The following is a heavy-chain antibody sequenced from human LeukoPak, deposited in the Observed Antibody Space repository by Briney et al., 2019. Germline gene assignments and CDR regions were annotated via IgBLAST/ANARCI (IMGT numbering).Heavy chain of an antibody. D-gene: IGHD2-2*01. J-gene: IGHJ1*01. CDR2: INPNSGGT. Sequence: ASVKVSCKASGYTFTGYYMHWVRQAPGQGLEWMGRINPNSGGTNYAQKFQGRVTMTRDTSIGTAYMELSRLRSDDTAVYYCAREPPPDSGAMFQHWGQGTLVTVSS. CDR1: GYTFTGYY. V-gene: IGHV1-2*06. CDR3: AREPPPDSGAMFQH.